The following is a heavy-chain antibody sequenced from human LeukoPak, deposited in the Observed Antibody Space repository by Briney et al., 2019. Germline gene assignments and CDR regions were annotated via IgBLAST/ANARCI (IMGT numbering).Heavy chain of an antibody. D-gene: IGHD5-18*01. CDR2: IYASRSA. CDR1: GGSINHYY. CDR3: ARDVDTFFDY. Sequence: SETLSLTCTVSGGSINHYYWSWIRQPAGKGLEWIGRIYASRSAIYNPSLRGRVTMSVDTPRTQFSLELSSVTAADTAVYYCARDVDTFFDYWGQGTLVTVSS. V-gene: IGHV4-4*07. J-gene: IGHJ4*02.